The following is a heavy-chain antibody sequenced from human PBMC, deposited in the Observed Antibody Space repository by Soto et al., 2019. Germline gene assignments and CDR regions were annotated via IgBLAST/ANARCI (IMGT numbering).Heavy chain of an antibody. CDR2: FNPENGET. CDR1: GYTLTELS. V-gene: IGHV1-24*01. Sequence: ASVKVSCKVSGYTLTELSMHWVRQAPGKGLEWMGGFNPENGETNYAQKFQGWVTMTRDTSISTAYMELSRLRSDDTAVYYCAVYSSSGGVDAFDIWGQGTMVTVSS. J-gene: IGHJ3*02. D-gene: IGHD6-6*01. CDR3: AVYSSSGGVDAFDI.